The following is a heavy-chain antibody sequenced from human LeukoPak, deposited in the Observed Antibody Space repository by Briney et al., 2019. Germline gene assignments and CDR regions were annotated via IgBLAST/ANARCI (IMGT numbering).Heavy chain of an antibody. CDR1: GGSFSDYY. D-gene: IGHD6-19*01. J-gene: IGHJ4*02. Sequence: SETLSLTCAVYGGSFSDYYWSWIRQPPGKGLEWIGEITHSGSTNYNPSLESRVSVSVDTSKGQFSLRLSSVTAADTAVYYCATSYGSNFYWGQGTLVTVSS. CDR2: ITHSGST. V-gene: IGHV4-34*01. CDR3: ATSYGSNFY.